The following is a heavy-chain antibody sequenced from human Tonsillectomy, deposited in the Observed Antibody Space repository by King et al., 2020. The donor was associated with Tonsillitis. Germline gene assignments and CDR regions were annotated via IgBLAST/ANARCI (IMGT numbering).Heavy chain of an antibody. V-gene: IGHV5-51*03. CDR2: IYPGDSDT. CDR1: GYSFTTYW. Sequence: QLVQSGAEVKKPGESLKISCKGSGYSFTTYWIGWVRQMPGKSLEWMGIIYPGDSDTRYSPSFQGQVTISADKSISTAYLQLSSLKASDTAMYYCSRPRDISWLDAFDIWGQGTKVTVSS. D-gene: IGHD6-13*01. J-gene: IGHJ3*02. CDR3: SRPRDISWLDAFDI.